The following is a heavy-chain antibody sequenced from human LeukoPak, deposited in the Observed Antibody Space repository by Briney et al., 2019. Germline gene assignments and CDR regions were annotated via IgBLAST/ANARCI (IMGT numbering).Heavy chain of an antibody. V-gene: IGHV3-33*06. CDR3: AKGFGYFDMDGAFDI. CDR1: GFTFSSYG. D-gene: IGHD3-9*01. J-gene: IGHJ3*02. Sequence: PGGSLRLSCAASGFTFSSYGMHWVRQAPGKGLEWVAVMSYDGSNKYYADSVKGRFTISRDNSKNTLYLQMNSLRAEDTAVYYCAKGFGYFDMDGAFDIWGQGTMVTVSS. CDR2: MSYDGSNK.